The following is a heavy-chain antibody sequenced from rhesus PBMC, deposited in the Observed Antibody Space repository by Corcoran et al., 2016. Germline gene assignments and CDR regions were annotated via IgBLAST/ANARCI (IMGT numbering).Heavy chain of an antibody. D-gene: IGHD3-3*01. CDR1: GYSISGYY. Sequence: QVQLQESGPGLVKPSETLSLTCAVSGYSISGYYWSWIRQAPGKGLEWIGHIFGSIGSTYYNPSLKSRVTISRDTSKNQFSLKLSSVTAADTAVYYCARQIFWTGLDYWGQGVLVTVSS. V-gene: IGHV4-165*01. J-gene: IGHJ4*01. CDR2: IFGSIGST. CDR3: ARQIFWTGLDY.